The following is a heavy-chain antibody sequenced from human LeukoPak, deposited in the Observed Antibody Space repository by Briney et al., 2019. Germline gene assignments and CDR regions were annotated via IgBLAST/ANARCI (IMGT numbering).Heavy chain of an antibody. D-gene: IGHD1-26*01. CDR1: GGTFSSYA. CDR3: ARESETIVGVIDY. V-gene: IGHV1-69*01. Sequence: SVKVSCKASGGTFSSYAISWVRQAPGQGLEWMGGIIPIFGTANYAQKFQGRVTITADESTSTAYMELSSLRSEDTAVYYCARESETIVGVIDYWGQGNPGHRLL. CDR2: IIPIFGTA. J-gene: IGHJ4*02.